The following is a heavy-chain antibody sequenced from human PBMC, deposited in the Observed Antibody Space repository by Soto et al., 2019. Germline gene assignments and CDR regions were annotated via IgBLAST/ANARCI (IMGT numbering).Heavy chain of an antibody. Sequence: SETLSLTCTVSGDSIRSYYWSWIRQPPGKGLEWIGYISYTGSTHYNPSLKSRVTISADTSENQFSLKLSSVTTADTALYYCAREGVAAPYYYYGMDVWGQGSTVTVSS. CDR1: GDSIRSYY. CDR2: ISYTGST. D-gene: IGHD2-15*01. CDR3: AREGVAAPYYYYGMDV. V-gene: IGHV4-59*01. J-gene: IGHJ6*02.